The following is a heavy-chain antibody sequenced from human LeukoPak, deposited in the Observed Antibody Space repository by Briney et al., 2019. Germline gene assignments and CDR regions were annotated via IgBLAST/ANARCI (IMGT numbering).Heavy chain of an antibody. Sequence: SVKVSCKASGGTFSSYAISWVRQAPGQGLEWMGRIIPILGIANYAQKFQGRVTITADKSTSTAYMELSSLRSEDTAVYYCPTDEPVYYDSSGYKDYWGQGTLVTVSS. J-gene: IGHJ4*02. CDR3: PTDEPVYYDSSGYKDY. V-gene: IGHV1-69*04. CDR1: GGTFSSYA. D-gene: IGHD3-22*01. CDR2: IIPILGIA.